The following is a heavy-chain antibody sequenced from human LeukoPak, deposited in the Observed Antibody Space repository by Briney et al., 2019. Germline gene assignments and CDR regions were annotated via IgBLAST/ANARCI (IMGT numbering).Heavy chain of an antibody. V-gene: IGHV3-64*01. Sequence: GGSLRLSCVASGFSFSAYIMHWVRQAPGKGLEYVSAIRSDRSSTFYPNSVKGRFTISRDNSKSTLYLHMGSLRAEDTAVYYCTRRYGGHSGWAGYHDSWGQGTLVTVSS. J-gene: IGHJ4*02. CDR2: IRSDRSST. CDR3: TRRYGGHSGWAGYHDS. CDR1: GFSFSAYI. D-gene: IGHD6-19*01.